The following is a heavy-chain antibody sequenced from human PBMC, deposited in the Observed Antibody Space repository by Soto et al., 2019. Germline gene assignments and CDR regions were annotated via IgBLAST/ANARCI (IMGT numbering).Heavy chain of an antibody. Sequence: QVQLQESGPGLVKPSETLSLTCTVSGGSVRSGSHYWSWIRQPPGKGLEWIGYIYYSGNTYYNPPLKSRVTISVDTSKNQFALKPSSVTAADTAVYYCARTPFDRRRRFDPWGQGTLVTVSS. CDR2: IYYSGNT. CDR1: GGSVRSGSHY. D-gene: IGHD1-1*01. CDR3: ARTPFDRRRRFDP. V-gene: IGHV4-61*01. J-gene: IGHJ5*02.